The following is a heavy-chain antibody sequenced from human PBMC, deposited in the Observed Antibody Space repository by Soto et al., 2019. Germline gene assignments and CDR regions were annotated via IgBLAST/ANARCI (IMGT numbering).Heavy chain of an antibody. CDR3: ARWGTTGGFDL. CDR2: TSYDGNNK. CDR1: GFRFKSFV. Sequence: QVQLVESGGGVVQPGTSLRLSSAASGFRFKSFVMHWVRQAPGKGLEWVAFTSYDGNNKDYGDSVKGRFTVSRDNSQNTLHLQMDFLRPEDTALYSCARWGTTGGFDLWGQGTLVSVSS. J-gene: IGHJ4*02. V-gene: IGHV3-30*19. D-gene: IGHD3-16*01.